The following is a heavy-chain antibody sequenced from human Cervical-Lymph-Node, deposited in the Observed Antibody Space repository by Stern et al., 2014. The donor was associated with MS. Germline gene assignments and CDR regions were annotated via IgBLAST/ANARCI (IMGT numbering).Heavy chain of an antibody. V-gene: IGHV4-59*01. Sequence: QVQLQESGPRLVTPSETLSLTCSVSGDSMNTDYWSWIRQPPGKGLEWIGYIPPNGKTNHNPSLKSRVALSLETSKHQFSLRLSSVTAADTAMYYCARGGLRWIRWGQGTLVTVSS. J-gene: IGHJ4*02. CDR3: ARGGLRWIR. CDR2: IPPNGKT. CDR1: GDSMNTDY. D-gene: IGHD3-3*01.